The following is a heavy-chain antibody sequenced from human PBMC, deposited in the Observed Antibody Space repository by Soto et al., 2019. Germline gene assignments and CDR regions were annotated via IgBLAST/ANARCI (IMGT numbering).Heavy chain of an antibody. CDR2: IYYSGTT. CDR3: ARREIQGPIDY. Sequence: QVQLQESGPGLVKPSDILSLTCADSGYSVSSSNWWGWIRQPPGKGLEWIGYIYYSGTTYYNPSLKSRVTMSVDMSKNQFSLKLTSVTAVDTAVYYCARREIQGPIDYWGQGTLVTVSS. CDR1: GYSVSSSNW. J-gene: IGHJ4*02. V-gene: IGHV4-28*01. D-gene: IGHD1-26*01.